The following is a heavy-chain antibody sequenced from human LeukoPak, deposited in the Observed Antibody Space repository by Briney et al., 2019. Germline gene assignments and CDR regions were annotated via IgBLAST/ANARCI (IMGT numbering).Heavy chain of an antibody. Sequence: GGSLRLSCAASGFTFSSYAMSWVRQAPGKGLVWVSRISTDGSITTYADSAKGRFTISRDNSKNTLYLQMNSLRAEDTAVYYCASAILVHFDYWGQGTLVTVSS. CDR2: ISTDGSIT. J-gene: IGHJ4*02. D-gene: IGHD2-2*02. V-gene: IGHV3-23*01. CDR1: GFTFSSYA. CDR3: ASAILVHFDY.